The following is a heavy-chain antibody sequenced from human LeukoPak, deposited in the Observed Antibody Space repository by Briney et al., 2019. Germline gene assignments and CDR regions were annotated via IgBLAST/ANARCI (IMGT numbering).Heavy chain of an antibody. D-gene: IGHD2-15*01. CDR1: GFTFSSYG. V-gene: IGHV3-30*02. J-gene: IGHJ3*02. CDR2: IRDDGSNK. Sequence: GGSLRLSCAASGFTFSSYGMHWVRQAPGKGLEWVAFIRDDGSNKYYADSVKGRFTISRDNSKNTLYLQMNSLRAEDTAVYYCAKFSEYCSGGSCFDAFDIWGQGTMVTVSS. CDR3: AKFSEYCSGGSCFDAFDI.